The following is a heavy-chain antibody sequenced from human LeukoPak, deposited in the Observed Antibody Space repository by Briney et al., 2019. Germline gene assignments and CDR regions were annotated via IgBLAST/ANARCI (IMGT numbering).Heavy chain of an antibody. D-gene: IGHD6-6*01. CDR1: GGSFRGYY. CDR2: INHCGST. Sequence: SETLSLTCAVYGGSFRGYYWSWIRQPPGKGLKWFREINHCGSTNYNPSLKSRITISVDTSKNQFSLKLSSVTAADTAVYYCARLQYSSSPDRYGVYYYMDVWGKGATVTVSS. CDR3: ARLQYSSSPDRYGVYYYMDV. J-gene: IGHJ6*03. V-gene: IGHV4-34*01.